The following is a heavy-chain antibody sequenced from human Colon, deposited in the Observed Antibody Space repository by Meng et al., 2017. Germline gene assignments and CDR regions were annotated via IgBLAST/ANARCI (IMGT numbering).Heavy chain of an antibody. CDR3: TRGIRTAFDI. V-gene: IGHV6-1*01. CDR1: GDNVFSGSVA. D-gene: IGHD3-10*01. CDR2: TYYRSKWYN. J-gene: IGHJ3*02. Sequence: CAISGDNVFSGSVAWNWIRQSPSKGLEWLGRTYYRSKWYNDYRISVKSRISINLDTSNNQLSLQLNSVTPEDTAIYYCTRGIRTAFDIWGQGTMVTVSS.